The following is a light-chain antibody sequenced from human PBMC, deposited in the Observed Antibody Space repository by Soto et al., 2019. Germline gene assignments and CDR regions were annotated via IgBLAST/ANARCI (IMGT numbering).Light chain of an antibody. CDR1: QSIVFH. CDR2: SAS. J-gene: IGKJ2*01. V-gene: IGKV3-15*01. Sequence: EIVMTQSPVTLSVSPGETATLSCRASQSIVFHLAWYLQRPGQTPRLVIYSASIRAPGVPDRFSGSGSGTEFTLTINSLQSEDFAVYYCQQYDDWTMYTFGQGTKVEI. CDR3: QQYDDWTMYT.